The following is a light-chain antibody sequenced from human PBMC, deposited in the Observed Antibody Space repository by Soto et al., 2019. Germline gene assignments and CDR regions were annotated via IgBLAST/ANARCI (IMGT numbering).Light chain of an antibody. CDR1: QSISSW. J-gene: IGKJ5*01. Sequence: DIQMSHSPSTLSASVGDRVTITCRASQSISSWLAWYQQKPGKAPKILIYDASSSESGVPSRFSGSGSGTEFTLTISSLKPDDFATYYCQQYNSYSPFGQGTRLEIK. CDR3: QQYNSYSP. CDR2: DAS. V-gene: IGKV1-5*01.